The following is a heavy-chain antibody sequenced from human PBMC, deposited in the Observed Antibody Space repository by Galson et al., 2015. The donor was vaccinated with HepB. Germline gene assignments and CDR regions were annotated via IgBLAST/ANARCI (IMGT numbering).Heavy chain of an antibody. CDR3: ARENGGELPYFDS. CDR2: IWYDGSNK. CDR1: GFTFSSYG. D-gene: IGHD2-21*01. Sequence: SLRLSCAASGFTFSSYGMHWVRQAPGKGLEWVAVIWYDGSNKYYADSVKGRFTISRDNSKNTLYLQMNSLRAEDTAVYYCARENGGELPYFDSWGQGTLVTVSS. V-gene: IGHV3-33*01. J-gene: IGHJ4*02.